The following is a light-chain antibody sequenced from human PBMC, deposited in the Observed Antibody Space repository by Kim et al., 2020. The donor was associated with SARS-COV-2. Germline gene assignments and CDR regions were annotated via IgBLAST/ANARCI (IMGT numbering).Light chain of an antibody. V-gene: IGLV2-18*02. J-gene: IGLJ1*01. Sequence: GQSITHARTGTSSDVVRFNRVSWFQQTPGTAPTLILYEVTTRPSGVSDRFSGSKSGNTASLTISGLQTKDEADYYCNAYTGSRTYVFGTGTKVTVL. CDR3: NAYTGSRTYV. CDR1: SSDVVRFNR. CDR2: EVT.